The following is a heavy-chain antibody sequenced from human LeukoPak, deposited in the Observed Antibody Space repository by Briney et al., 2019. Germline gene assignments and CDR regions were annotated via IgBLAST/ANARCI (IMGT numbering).Heavy chain of an antibody. CDR1: GFTFSSYA. V-gene: IGHV3-30*15. J-gene: IGHJ4*02. Sequence: PGGSLRLSCAAPGFTFSSYAMHWVRQAPGKGLEWVAVISHDGSYKYYADSVKGRFTISRDKSKNTLYLQMSSLRAEDTAVYYCARDGSYSGSYNDYWGQGTLVTVSS. D-gene: IGHD1-26*01. CDR2: ISHDGSYK. CDR3: ARDGSYSGSYNDY.